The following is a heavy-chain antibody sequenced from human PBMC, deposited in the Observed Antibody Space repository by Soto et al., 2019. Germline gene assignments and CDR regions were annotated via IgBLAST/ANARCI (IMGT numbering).Heavy chain of an antibody. CDR1: GFSLSTSGVG. Sequence: QITLKESGPTLVKPTQTLTLTCTFSGFSLSTSGVGVGWIRQPPGKALEWLALIYWDDDKRYSPSLKSRLTLTKDTSKNQVVLTMTNMDPVDTATYYCAKRCGGDCRDAFDIWGQGTMVTVSS. J-gene: IGHJ3*02. CDR3: AKRCGGDCRDAFDI. V-gene: IGHV2-5*02. D-gene: IGHD2-21*02. CDR2: IYWDDDK.